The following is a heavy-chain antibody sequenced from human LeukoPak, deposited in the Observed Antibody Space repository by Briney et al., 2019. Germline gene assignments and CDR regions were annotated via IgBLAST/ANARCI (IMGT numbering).Heavy chain of an antibody. CDR2: ISYDGSNK. CDR1: GFTFSSYG. J-gene: IGHJ6*02. CDR3: VKGQGGVYYYGMDV. Sequence: PGGSLKLSCAASGFTFSSYGMHRVRQAPGKGLEWVAVISYDGSNKYYADSVKGRFTISRDNSKNTLYLQMNSLRAEDTAVYYCVKGQGGVYYYGMDVWGQGTTVTVSS. V-gene: IGHV3-30*18. D-gene: IGHD1-26*01.